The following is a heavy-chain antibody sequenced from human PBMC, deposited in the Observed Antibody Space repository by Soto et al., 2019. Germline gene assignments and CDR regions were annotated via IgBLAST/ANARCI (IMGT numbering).Heavy chain of an antibody. V-gene: IGHV4-59*01. CDR2: IYYSGST. Sequence: QVQLQESGPGLVKPSETLSLTCTVSGGSISSYYWSWIRQPPGKGLEWIGYIYYSGSTNYNPSLKSRVTISVDTSKNQFSLKLSSVTAADTAVYYCARDTSGLLRYSSGIDYWGQGTLVTVSS. CDR3: ARDTSGLLRYSSGIDY. CDR1: GGSISSYY. J-gene: IGHJ4*02. D-gene: IGHD6-19*01.